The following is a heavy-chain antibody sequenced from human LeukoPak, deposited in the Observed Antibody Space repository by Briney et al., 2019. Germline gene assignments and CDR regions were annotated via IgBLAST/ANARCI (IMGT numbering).Heavy chain of an antibody. CDR1: GFTFSSYW. CDR2: IKQDGSEK. Sequence: GGSLRLSCAASGFTFSSYWMSWVRQAPGKGLEWVANIKQDGSEKYYVDSVKGRFTISRDNAKNSLYLQMNSPRAEDTAVYYCARDYDVDIYYDSSGYRGDAFDIWGQGTMVTVSS. D-gene: IGHD3-22*01. V-gene: IGHV3-7*01. J-gene: IGHJ3*02. CDR3: ARDYDVDIYYDSSGYRGDAFDI.